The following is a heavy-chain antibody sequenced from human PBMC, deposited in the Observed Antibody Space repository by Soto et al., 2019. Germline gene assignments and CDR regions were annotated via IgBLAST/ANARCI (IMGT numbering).Heavy chain of an antibody. CDR3: ARSTHYAI. Sequence: QVQLQQWGAGLLKPSETLSLTRDVYGGSFSGYYWSWIRQPPGKGLEWIEEINHSGSTNYNPTLKGGVTISVDCSKNQCFRKLSSVTASCTAVYYCARSTHYAIWGQGTMVTVSS. V-gene: IGHV4-34*01. J-gene: IGHJ3*02. D-gene: IGHD3-16*01. CDR2: INHSGST. CDR1: GGSFSGYY.